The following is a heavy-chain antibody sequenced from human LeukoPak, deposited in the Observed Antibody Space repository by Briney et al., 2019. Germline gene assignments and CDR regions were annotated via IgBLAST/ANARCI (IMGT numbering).Heavy chain of an antibody. D-gene: IGHD6-13*01. CDR3: AKEIAAAGPYFDY. CDR2: ISGGGSST. J-gene: IGHJ4*02. CDR1: GFTFSSYA. Sequence: GGSLRLSCAASGFTFSSYAMSWVRQAPGKGLEWVSAISGGGSSTYYADSVKGRFTISRDNSKNTLYLQMNSLRAEDTAIYYCAKEIAAAGPYFDYWGQGTLVTVSS. V-gene: IGHV3-23*01.